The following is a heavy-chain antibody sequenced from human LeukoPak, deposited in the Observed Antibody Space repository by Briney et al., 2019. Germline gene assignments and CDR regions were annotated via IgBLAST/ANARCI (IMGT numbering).Heavy chain of an antibody. CDR1: GFTFSSFD. J-gene: IGHJ4*02. CDR3: ARDAFRGGTDIYLDY. D-gene: IGHD2-15*01. Sequence: GGSLRLSCTASGFTFSSFDMNWVRQAPGKGLEWLSFISRGSDTIYYADSMKGRFTISRDNAKNSLYLQMNSLRAEDTAVYYCARDAFRGGTDIYLDYWGQGALVTVSS. CDR2: ISRGSDTI. V-gene: IGHV3-48*04.